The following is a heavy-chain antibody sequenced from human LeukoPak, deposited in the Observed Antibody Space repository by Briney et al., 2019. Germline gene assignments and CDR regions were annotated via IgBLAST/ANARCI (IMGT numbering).Heavy chain of an antibody. CDR3: ARGVGGSGSYEDYYYYYGMDV. CDR2: IYYSGST. D-gene: IGHD3-10*01. Sequence: SETLSLTCTVSGGSISSYYWSWIRQPPGKGLEWIGYIYYSGSTNYNPSLKSRVTISVDTSKNQFSLKLSSVTAADTAVYYCARGVGGSGSYEDYYYYYGMDVWGQGTTVTVSS. J-gene: IGHJ6*02. CDR1: GGSISSYY. V-gene: IGHV4-59*01.